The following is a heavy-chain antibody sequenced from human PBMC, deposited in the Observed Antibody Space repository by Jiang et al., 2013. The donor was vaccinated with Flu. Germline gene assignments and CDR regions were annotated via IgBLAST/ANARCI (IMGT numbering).Heavy chain of an antibody. D-gene: IGHD4-11*01. J-gene: IGHJ5*02. Sequence: IIYPGDSDTRYSPSFQGQVTISADKSISTAYLQWSSLKASDTAMYYCARSNSNYDWFDPWGQGTLVTVSS. V-gene: IGHV5-51*01. CDR3: ARSNSNYDWFDP. CDR2: IYPGDSDT.